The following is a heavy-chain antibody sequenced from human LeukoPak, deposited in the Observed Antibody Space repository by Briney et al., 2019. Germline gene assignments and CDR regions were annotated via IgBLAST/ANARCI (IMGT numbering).Heavy chain of an antibody. J-gene: IGHJ1*01. CDR2: ITPNADRT. CDR3: AIMHGYYDGSGYWVQ. Sequence: GGSLRLSCAASGFTFGSYVMSWVRQAPGKGLEWVSFITPNADRTSYADSVEGRFNISRDNPRNTLYMQMNSLRDEDTALYYCAIMHGYYDGSGYWVQWGQGTLVTVSS. CDR1: GFTFGSYV. D-gene: IGHD3-22*01. V-gene: IGHV3-23*01.